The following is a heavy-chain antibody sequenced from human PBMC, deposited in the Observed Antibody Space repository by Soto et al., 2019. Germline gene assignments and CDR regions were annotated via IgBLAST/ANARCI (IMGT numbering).Heavy chain of an antibody. CDR3: AREYSNSPEAFDI. Sequence: NPSETLSLTCTASGGSVNSDYYYWTWIRQPPGKGLEWIGYIYNSGRTNYNPSLKSRVSISMDTSRNQFSLKLTSVTAADTAVFYCAREYSNSPEAFDIWGQGSLVTVSS. J-gene: IGHJ4*02. V-gene: IGHV4-61*01. CDR2: IYNSGRT. CDR1: GGSVNSDYYY. D-gene: IGHD1-26*01.